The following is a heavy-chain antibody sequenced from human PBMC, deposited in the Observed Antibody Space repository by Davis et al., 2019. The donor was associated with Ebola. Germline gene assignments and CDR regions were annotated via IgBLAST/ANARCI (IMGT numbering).Heavy chain of an antibody. V-gene: IGHV3-30*02. CDR2: VRSHGSDD. D-gene: IGHD2-21*02. Sequence: AGSLRLSCAASGFTFNIFDMHWVRQAPGRGLEWVAFVRSHGSDDHYADSVKGRFTTVRDNSKNTLYLQMNSLRPEDTAVYYCARDPDDYCFDYWGQGTLVTVSS. J-gene: IGHJ4*02. CDR3: ARDPDDYCFDY. CDR1: GFTFNIFD.